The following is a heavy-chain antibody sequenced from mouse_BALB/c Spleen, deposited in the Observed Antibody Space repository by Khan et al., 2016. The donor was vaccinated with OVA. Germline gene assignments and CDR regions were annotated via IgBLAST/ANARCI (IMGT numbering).Heavy chain of an antibody. V-gene: IGHV9-3-1*01. CDR2: INTYTGEP. CDR3: ARPPYFSYVMVY. J-gene: IGHJ4*01. D-gene: IGHD2-10*01. CDR1: GYTFTNYG. Sequence: QVQLQQSGPELKKPGETVKISCKASGYTFTNYGMNWVKQAPGKGLKWMGWINTYTGEPTYADDFKGRFAFSLETSASTAYLQINNLKNEDTATYLCARPPYFSYVMVYWGQGTSVTVSS.